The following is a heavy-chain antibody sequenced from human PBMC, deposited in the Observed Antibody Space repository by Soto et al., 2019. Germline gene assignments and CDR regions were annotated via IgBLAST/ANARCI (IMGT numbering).Heavy chain of an antibody. D-gene: IGHD3-16*01. Sequence: QVQLVEPGGGVVQPGRSLRLSCAASGFTFSSYAMHWVRQAPGKGLEWVAVISYDGSNKYYADSVKGRFTISRDNSKNTLYLQRNSLRAEDTAVSYCARVCGSWIEAVVDYWGQGTLVTVSS. J-gene: IGHJ4*02. CDR2: ISYDGSNK. CDR1: GFTFSSYA. V-gene: IGHV3-30-3*01. CDR3: ARVCGSWIEAVVDY.